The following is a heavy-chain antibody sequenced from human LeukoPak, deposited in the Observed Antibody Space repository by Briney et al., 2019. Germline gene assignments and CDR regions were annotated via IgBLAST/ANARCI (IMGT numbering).Heavy chain of an antibody. Sequence: GASVKVSCKASGYTFTSYGISWVRQAPGQGLEWMGWISAYNGNTNYAQKLQGRVTMTTDTSTSTAYMELRSLRSDDTAVYYCARERFMITFGGVIVRSDYWGQGTLVTVSS. CDR2: ISAYNGNT. D-gene: IGHD3-16*02. CDR1: GYTFTSYG. CDR3: ARERFMITFGGVIVRSDY. V-gene: IGHV1-18*01. J-gene: IGHJ4*02.